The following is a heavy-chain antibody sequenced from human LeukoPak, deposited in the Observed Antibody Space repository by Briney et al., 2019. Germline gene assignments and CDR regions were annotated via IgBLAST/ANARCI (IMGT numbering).Heavy chain of an antibody. V-gene: IGHV3-30*01. D-gene: IGHD3-22*01. Sequence: GGSLRLSCAASGFTFSSYAIHWVRQAPGKGLEWVAVISYDGSDKYYADSVKGRFTISRDNSKNTLHLQMNSLRTEDTAVYYCARAHVTMIDFWGQGTLVTVSS. J-gene: IGHJ4*02. CDR1: GFTFSSYA. CDR2: ISYDGSDK. CDR3: ARAHVTMIDF.